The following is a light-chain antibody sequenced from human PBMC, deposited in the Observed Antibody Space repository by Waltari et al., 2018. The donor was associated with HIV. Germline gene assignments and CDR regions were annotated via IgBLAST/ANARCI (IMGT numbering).Light chain of an antibody. Sequence: SYELPQPPSVSVSPGQTARITCSGDALPKQYAYWYQQKPGQAPGLVIDKDSERPSGIPERFSGSSSGTTVTLTISGVQAEDEADYYCQSADSSGTYWVFGGGTKLTVL. CDR3: QSADSSGTYWV. CDR2: KDS. J-gene: IGLJ3*02. CDR1: ALPKQY. V-gene: IGLV3-25*03.